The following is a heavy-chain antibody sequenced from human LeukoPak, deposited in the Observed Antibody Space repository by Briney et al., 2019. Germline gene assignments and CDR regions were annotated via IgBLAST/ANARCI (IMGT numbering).Heavy chain of an antibody. CDR2: ISAYNGNT. V-gene: IGHV1-18*01. CDR3: ARGRLRYLDWTRAYSDY. CDR1: GYTFITHG. J-gene: IGHJ4*02. D-gene: IGHD3-9*01. Sequence: ASVKVSCKASGYTFITHGLTWVRQAPGQGLEWMGWISAYNGNTIYAQTLQDRLTMTTDTSTSTAYMELRSLRSDDTAAYYCARGRLRYLDWTRAYSDYWGQGTLVTVSS.